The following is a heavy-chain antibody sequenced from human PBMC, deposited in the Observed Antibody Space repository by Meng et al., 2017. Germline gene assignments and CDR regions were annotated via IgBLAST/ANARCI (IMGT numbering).Heavy chain of an antibody. CDR1: GGSFGGDY. J-gene: IGHJ4*02. V-gene: IGHV4-34*01. Sequence: QRKLRQGGGGLLKPSESLSLARPVYGGSFGGDYWSWNRPPPGKGLEWIGEINHSGSTNYNPSLKSRVTISVDTSKNQFSLKLSSVTAADTAVYYCASSGYSYGYRFDYWGQRTLVTVSS. CDR3: ASSGYSYGYRFDY. CDR2: INHSGST. D-gene: IGHD5-18*01.